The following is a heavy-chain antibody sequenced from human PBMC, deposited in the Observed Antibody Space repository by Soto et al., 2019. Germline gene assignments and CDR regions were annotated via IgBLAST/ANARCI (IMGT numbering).Heavy chain of an antibody. J-gene: IGHJ3*02. CDR1: GGSISSYY. CDR3: ARGTGARVGATDLAFDI. CDR2: IYYSGST. V-gene: IGHV4-59*01. D-gene: IGHD1-26*01. Sequence: SETLSLTCTVSGGSISSYYWSWIRQPPGKGLEWIGYIYYSGSTNYNPSLKSRVTISVDTSKNQFSLKLSSVTAADTAVYYCARGTGARVGATDLAFDIWGQGTRVTVS.